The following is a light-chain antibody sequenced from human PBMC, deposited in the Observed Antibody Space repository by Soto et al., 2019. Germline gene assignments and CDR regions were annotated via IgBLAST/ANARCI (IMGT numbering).Light chain of an antibody. V-gene: IGKV3-20*01. J-gene: IGKJ4*01. CDR1: QSVGRNY. Sequence: EVVLTQSPGTLSLSPVERATLSCRASQSVGRNYLAWYQQKPGQAPGLLIYTASSRATGTPDRFSGSGSGTDFTLTISRLEPEDFAVYYCQQYASSPLTFGGGTKVEIK. CDR3: QQYASSPLT. CDR2: TAS.